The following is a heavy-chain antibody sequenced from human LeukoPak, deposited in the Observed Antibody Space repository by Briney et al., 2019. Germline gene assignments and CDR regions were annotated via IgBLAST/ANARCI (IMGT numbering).Heavy chain of an antibody. J-gene: IGHJ5*02. Sequence: ASVKVSCKASGYTFTSYDINWVRQAPGQGLEWMGWMNHNSGNTGYAQKFQGRVAITRNTSISTAYMELSGLRSEDTAVYYCARGLAVVVPAAIHWFDPWGQGTLVTVSS. CDR1: GYTFTSYD. CDR3: ARGLAVVVPAAIHWFDP. D-gene: IGHD2-2*01. V-gene: IGHV1-8*03. CDR2: MNHNSGNT.